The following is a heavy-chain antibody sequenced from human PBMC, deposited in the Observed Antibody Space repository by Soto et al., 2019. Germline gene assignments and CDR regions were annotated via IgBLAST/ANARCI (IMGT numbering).Heavy chain of an antibody. CDR1: GFNFSPYA. Sequence: WGSLRLPCAASGFNFSPYAMSLVRQAPGRGLEWVSGIGGGNDISRHYKDSVEGRFTISRDNSKNLLYLDMNNLRVEDTRVYYCTKVRARTPRAFCDHWGQGIMVTV. J-gene: IGHJ5*02. D-gene: IGHD3-3*01. CDR3: TKVRARTPRAFCDH. V-gene: IGHV3-23*01. CDR2: IGGGNDISR.